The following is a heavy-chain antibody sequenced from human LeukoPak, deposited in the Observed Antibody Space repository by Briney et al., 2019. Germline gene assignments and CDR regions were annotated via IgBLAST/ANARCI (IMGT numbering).Heavy chain of an antibody. CDR1: GGSISSYY. CDR2: IYTTGST. D-gene: IGHD3-10*01. V-gene: IGHV4-4*09. Sequence: SETLPLTCTVSGGSISSYYWSWIRQPPGKGLEGIGYIYTTGSTNHNPSLKSRVTISVDTSKNQFSLKLTSVTAADTAVYYCTRIYGSGTSFGYLDVWGKGTTVTVSS. CDR3: TRIYGSGTSFGYLDV. J-gene: IGHJ6*03.